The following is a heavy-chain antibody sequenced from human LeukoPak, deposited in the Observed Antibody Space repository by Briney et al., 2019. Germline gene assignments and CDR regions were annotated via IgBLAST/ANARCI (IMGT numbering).Heavy chain of an antibody. D-gene: IGHD3-16*01. V-gene: IGHV4-59*08. CDR2: IYYSGST. J-gene: IGHJ3*02. CDR3: ARPRRGDDSHAFDI. Sequence: KPSETLSLTCTVSGGSISSYYWSWIRQPPGKGLEWIGYIYYSGSTNYNPSLKSRVTISVDTSKNQFSLKLSSVTAADTAVYYCARPRRGDDSHAFDIWGQGAMVTVSS. CDR1: GGSISSYY.